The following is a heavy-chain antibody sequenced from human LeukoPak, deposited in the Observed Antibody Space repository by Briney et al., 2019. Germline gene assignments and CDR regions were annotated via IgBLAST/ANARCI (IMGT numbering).Heavy chain of an antibody. Sequence: NPSGTLSLTCAVSGGSISSSNWWSWVRQPPGKGLEWIGEIYHSGSTNYNPSLKSRVTISVDKSKNQFSLKLSSVTAADTAVYYCARGLSEYYDSSGYYYRFDYWGQGTLVTVSS. J-gene: IGHJ4*02. D-gene: IGHD3-22*01. CDR2: IYHSGST. V-gene: IGHV4-4*02. CDR3: ARGLSEYYDSSGYYYRFDY. CDR1: GGSISSSNW.